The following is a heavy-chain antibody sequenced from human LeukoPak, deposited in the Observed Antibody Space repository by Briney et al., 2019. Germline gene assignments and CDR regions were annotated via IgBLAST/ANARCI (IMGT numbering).Heavy chain of an antibody. V-gene: IGHV3-48*03. D-gene: IGHD3-22*01. Sequence: PGGSLRLSCAASGFTFTNYEMTWVRQAPGKGLEWVSYISSSGTTIYYADSVKGRFTISRDNAKNSLYLQMNSLRAEDTAVYYCARDNYDRSTPYYFDYWGQGTLVTVSS. CDR3: ARDNYDRSTPYYFDY. J-gene: IGHJ4*02. CDR1: GFTFTNYE. CDR2: ISSSGTTI.